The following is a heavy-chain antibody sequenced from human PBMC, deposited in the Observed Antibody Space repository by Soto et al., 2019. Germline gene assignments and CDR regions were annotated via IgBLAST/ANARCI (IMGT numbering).Heavy chain of an antibody. CDR2: ISAYNGNT. CDR3: ATGLPYYYDRGYYYGMDV. J-gene: IGHJ6*02. CDR1: GYTFTSYG. Sequence: ASVKVSCKASGYTFTSYGISWVRQAPGQGLEWMGWISAYNGNTNYAQKLQGRVTMTTDTSTSTAYMELRSLRSDDTAAYYCATGLPYYYDRGYYYGMDVWGQGTTVTVSS. V-gene: IGHV1-18*04. D-gene: IGHD3-22*01.